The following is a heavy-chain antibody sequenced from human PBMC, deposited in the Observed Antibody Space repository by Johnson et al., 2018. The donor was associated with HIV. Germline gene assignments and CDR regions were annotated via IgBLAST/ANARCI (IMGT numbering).Heavy chain of an antibody. CDR2: ISGSGGST. J-gene: IGHJ3*02. CDR1: GFTFSSYA. D-gene: IGHD3-16*01. V-gene: IGHV3-23*04. Sequence: VQLVESGGGLIQPGGSLRLSCAASGFTFSSYAMSWVRQAPGKGLEWVSAISGSGGSTYYADSVKGRFTISRDNSKNTLYLQMHSLRAEDTAVYYCARDGGGRDAFDIWGQGTMVTVSS. CDR3: ARDGGGRDAFDI.